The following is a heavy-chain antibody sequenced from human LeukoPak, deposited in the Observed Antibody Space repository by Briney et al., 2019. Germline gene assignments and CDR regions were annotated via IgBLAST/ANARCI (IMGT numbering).Heavy chain of an antibody. CDR2: ISGSGGST. CDR1: GFTFSSYA. CDR3: AKKGYYDGSGYYMYYFDH. Sequence: GGSPRLSCAASGFTFSSYAMSWVRQAPGKGLEWVSAISGSGGSTYYADSVKGRFTISRDNSKNTLYLQMNSLRAEDTAVYYCAKKGYYDGSGYYMYYFDHWGQGTLVTVPS. V-gene: IGHV3-23*01. D-gene: IGHD3-22*01. J-gene: IGHJ4*02.